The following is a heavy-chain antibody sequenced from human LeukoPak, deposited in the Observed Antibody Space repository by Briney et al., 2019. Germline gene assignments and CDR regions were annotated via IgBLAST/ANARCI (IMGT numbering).Heavy chain of an antibody. Sequence: PSETLSLTCTVSGGSISSSSYYWGWIRQPPGKGLEWIGEINHSGSTNYNPSLKSRVTISVDTSKNQFSLKLSSVTAADTAVYYCARNSGMVRGARPLDYWGQGTLVTVSS. V-gene: IGHV4-39*07. D-gene: IGHD3-10*01. CDR2: INHSGST. J-gene: IGHJ4*02. CDR3: ARNSGMVRGARPLDY. CDR1: GGSISSSSYY.